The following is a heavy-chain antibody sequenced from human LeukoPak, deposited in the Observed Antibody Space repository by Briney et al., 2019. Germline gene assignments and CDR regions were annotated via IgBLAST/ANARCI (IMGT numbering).Heavy chain of an antibody. CDR3: AKDPNSGWYMAYFDY. Sequence: PGGSLRLSCTASGSTFSNYWMSWVRQAPGKGLELVANIQQDGSEKYYVDSVKGRFTVSRDNAKNSLYLQMHSLRADDTAVYYCAKDPNSGWYMAYFDYWGQGTLVTVSS. J-gene: IGHJ4*02. D-gene: IGHD6-19*01. V-gene: IGHV3-7*03. CDR1: GSTFSNYW. CDR2: IQQDGSEK.